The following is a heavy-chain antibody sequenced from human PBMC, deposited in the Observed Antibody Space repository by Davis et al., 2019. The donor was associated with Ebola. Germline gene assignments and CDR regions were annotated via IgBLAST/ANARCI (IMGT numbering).Heavy chain of an antibody. Sequence: PSETLSLTCAISGDSVSGNIPAWNWIRQSPSRGLEWLGRTYYNSKWYNDYAVSVKSRITINPDTSKNQFSLHLNSVTPEDTAVYYCARGWLRVGFDSWGQGTPVTVSS. CDR3: ARGWLRVGFDS. V-gene: IGHV6-1*01. CDR2: TYYNSKWYN. D-gene: IGHD5-12*01. CDR1: GDSVSGNIPA. J-gene: IGHJ4*02.